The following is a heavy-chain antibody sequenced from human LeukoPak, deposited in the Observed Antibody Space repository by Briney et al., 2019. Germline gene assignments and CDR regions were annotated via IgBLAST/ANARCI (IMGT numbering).Heavy chain of an antibody. V-gene: IGHV3-48*04. CDR1: GFTFSTYN. J-gene: IGHJ3*02. D-gene: IGHD3-10*01. CDR3: ARDSVLRGLGAFHI. CDR2: ISSNTITTT. Sequence: GGSLRLSCAAAGFTFSTYNRNWVRQAPGKGLEWVSFISSNTITTTYYADSVKGRFTISRDNAKNSLYLHMNSLRVEDTAVYYCARDSVLRGLGAFHIWGQGTMVTVSS.